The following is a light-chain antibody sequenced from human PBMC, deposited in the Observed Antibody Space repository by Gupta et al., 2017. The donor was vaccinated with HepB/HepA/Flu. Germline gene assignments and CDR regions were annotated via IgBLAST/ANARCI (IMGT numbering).Light chain of an antibody. V-gene: IGLV7-43*01. CDR1: AGAVTSDNY. CDR2: STT. CDR3: LLYYSGVRV. J-gene: IGLJ2*01. Sequence: QTLVTQDPSLTVSPGGTVTLTCGSSAGAVTSDNYANWIQQRPGQTPRPLIYSTTNRHSWTPARFSGSILGNKAALTLAGGQPDDEAEYECLLYYSGVRVFGGGTKLTVL.